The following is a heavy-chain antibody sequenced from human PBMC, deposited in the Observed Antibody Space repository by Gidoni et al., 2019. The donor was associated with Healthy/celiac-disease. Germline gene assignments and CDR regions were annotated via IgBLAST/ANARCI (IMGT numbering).Heavy chain of an antibody. CDR2: ISAYSGNT. CDR3: ARVVVPAAIRLYYYYGMDV. J-gene: IGHJ6*02. CDR1: GYTFTSHG. Sequence: QAQLVQSGAEATTPGASVKVSCKTSGYTFTSHGISWVRQAPGQGLEWMGWISAYSGNTNYAQKLQGRVTMTTDTSTSTAYMELRGLRSDDTAVYYCARVVVPAAIRLYYYYGMDVWGQGTTVTVSS. D-gene: IGHD2-2*01. V-gene: IGHV1-18*01.